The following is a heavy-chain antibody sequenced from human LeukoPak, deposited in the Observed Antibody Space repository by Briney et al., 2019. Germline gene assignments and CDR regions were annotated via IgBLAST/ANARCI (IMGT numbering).Heavy chain of an antibody. Sequence: PGRSLRLSCAASGFTFSSYGMHWVRQAPGKGLEWVAVIWYDGSSKYYADSVKGRFTISRDNSKNTLYLQMNSLRAEDTAVYYCARDHSSGWYSGYFDYWGQGTL. CDR1: GFTFSSYG. CDR3: ARDHSSGWYSGYFDY. V-gene: IGHV3-33*01. CDR2: IWYDGSSK. J-gene: IGHJ4*02. D-gene: IGHD6-19*01.